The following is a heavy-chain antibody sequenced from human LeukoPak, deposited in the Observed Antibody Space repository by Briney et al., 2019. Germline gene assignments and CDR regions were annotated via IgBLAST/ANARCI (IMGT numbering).Heavy chain of an antibody. D-gene: IGHD3-10*01. CDR1: GGSISSGGYY. V-gene: IGHV4-31*03. CDR3: ARSAMVRGGWYFDY. Sequence: PSQTLSLTCTVSGGSISSGGYYWSWIRQHPGKGLEWIGYIYYSGSTYYNPSLKSRVTISVHTSKNQFSLKLSSVTAADTAVYYCARSAMVRGGWYFDYWGQGTLVTVSS. J-gene: IGHJ4*02. CDR2: IYYSGST.